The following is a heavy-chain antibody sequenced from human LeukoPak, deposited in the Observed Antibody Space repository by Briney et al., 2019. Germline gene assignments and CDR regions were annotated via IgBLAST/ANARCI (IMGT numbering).Heavy chain of an antibody. Sequence: SETLSLTXTVSGGSISSYYWSWIRQPAGKGLEWIGRIYTSGSTNYNPSLKSRVTMSVDTSKNQFSLKLSSVTAADTAVYYCARMAARLGYNWFDPWGQGTLVTVSS. J-gene: IGHJ5*02. CDR1: GGSISSYY. CDR3: ARMAARLGYNWFDP. CDR2: IYTSGST. V-gene: IGHV4-4*07. D-gene: IGHD6-6*01.